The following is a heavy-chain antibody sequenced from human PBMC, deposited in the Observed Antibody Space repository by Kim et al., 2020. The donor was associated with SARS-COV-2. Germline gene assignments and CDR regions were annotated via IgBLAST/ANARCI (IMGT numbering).Heavy chain of an antibody. Sequence: ASVKVSCKASGYTFTGYYMHWVRQAPGQGLEWMGWINPNSGGTNYAQKFQGRVTMTRDTSISTAYMELSRLRSDDTAVYYCARELERPLYYYYGMDVWGQGTTVTVSS. J-gene: IGHJ6*02. D-gene: IGHD1-1*01. CDR3: ARELERPLYYYYGMDV. V-gene: IGHV1-2*02. CDR2: INPNSGGT. CDR1: GYTFTGYY.